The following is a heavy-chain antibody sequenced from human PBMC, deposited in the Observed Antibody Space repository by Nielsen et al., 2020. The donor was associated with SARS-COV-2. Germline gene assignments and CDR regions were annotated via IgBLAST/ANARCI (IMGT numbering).Heavy chain of an antibody. CDR3: ARGAPPHRTFDY. D-gene: IGHD1-14*01. CDR2: INHSGST. J-gene: IGHJ4*02. CDR1: GGSFSGYY. V-gene: IGHV4-34*01. Sequence: SETLSLTCAVYGGSFSGYYWSWIRQPPGKGLEWIGEINHSGSTNYNPSLKSRVTMSVDTSKNQFSLKLSSVTAADTAVYYCARGAPPHRTFDYWGQGTLVTVSS.